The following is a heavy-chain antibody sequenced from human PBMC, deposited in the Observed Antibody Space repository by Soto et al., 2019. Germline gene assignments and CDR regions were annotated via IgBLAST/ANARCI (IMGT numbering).Heavy chain of an antibody. Sequence: EVQLLESGGGLVQPGGSLRLSCAASGFTFSSYAMSWVRQAPGKGLEWVSAISGSGGSTYYADSVKGRFTISRDNSKNTLYLHMNSLRAEDTAVYYCAKARFRESSMFLLDYWGQGTLVTVSS. V-gene: IGHV3-23*01. J-gene: IGHJ4*02. CDR3: AKARFRESSMFLLDY. CDR2: ISGSGGST. D-gene: IGHD3-10*02. CDR1: GFTFSSYA.